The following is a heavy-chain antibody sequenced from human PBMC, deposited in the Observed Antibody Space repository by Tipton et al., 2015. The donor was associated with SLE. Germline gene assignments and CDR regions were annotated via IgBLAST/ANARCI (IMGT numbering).Heavy chain of an antibody. D-gene: IGHD1-26*01. CDR1: GFTFSSYG. CDR2: IWYGGSNK. CDR3: AKDGGSYHYYGMDV. J-gene: IGHJ6*02. Sequence: SLRLSCAASGFTFSSYGMHWVRQAPGKGLEWVAVIWYGGSNKYYADSVKGRFTISRDNSKNTLYLQMNSLRAEDTVVYYCAKDGGSYHYYGMDVWGQGTTVTVSS. V-gene: IGHV3-30*18.